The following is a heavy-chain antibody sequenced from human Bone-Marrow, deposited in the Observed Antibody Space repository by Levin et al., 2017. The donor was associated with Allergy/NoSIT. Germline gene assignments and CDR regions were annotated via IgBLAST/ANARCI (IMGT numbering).Heavy chain of an antibody. J-gene: IGHJ4*02. V-gene: IGHV3-30*03. CDR2: ISYDGSNK. Sequence: GGSLRLSCAASGFTFRNYGMHWVRQAPGKGLEWVAVISYDGSNKYYGDSVKGRFTISKDNSKNTLYLQMSSLRPEDTAVYYCARPKSGYYGDFDYWGQGTLVTVSS. D-gene: IGHD5-12*01. CDR3: ARPKSGYYGDFDY. CDR1: GFTFRNYG.